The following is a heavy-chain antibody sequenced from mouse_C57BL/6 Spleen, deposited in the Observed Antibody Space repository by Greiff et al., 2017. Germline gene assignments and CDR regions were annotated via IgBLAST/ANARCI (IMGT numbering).Heavy chain of an antibody. J-gene: IGHJ1*03. V-gene: IGHV3-6*01. CDR1: GYSITSGYY. D-gene: IGHD2-3*01. Sequence: EVHLVESGPGLVKPSQSLSLTCSVTGYSITSGYYWNWIRQFPGNKLEWMGYISYDGSNNYNPSPKNRISITRDTSKNQFFLKLNSVTTEDTATYYCASLYDGYHWYFDVWGTGTTVTVSS. CDR3: ASLYDGYHWYFDV. CDR2: ISYDGSN.